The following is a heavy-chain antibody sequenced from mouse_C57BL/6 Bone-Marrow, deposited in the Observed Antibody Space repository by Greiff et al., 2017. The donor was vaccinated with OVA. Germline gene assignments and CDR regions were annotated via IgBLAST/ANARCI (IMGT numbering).Heavy chain of an antibody. Sequence: EVMLVESGGGLVQPGGSLKLSCAASGFTFSDYYMYWVRQTPEKRLEWVAYISNGGGSTYYPDTVKGRFTISRDNAKNTLYLQMSRLKSEDTAMYYCARPDYYGSSSLAYWGQGTLVTVSA. D-gene: IGHD1-1*01. J-gene: IGHJ3*01. CDR3: ARPDYYGSSSLAY. CDR2: ISNGGGST. CDR1: GFTFSDYY. V-gene: IGHV5-12*01.